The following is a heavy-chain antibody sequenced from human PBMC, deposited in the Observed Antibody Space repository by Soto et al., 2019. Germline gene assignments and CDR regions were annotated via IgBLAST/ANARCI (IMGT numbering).Heavy chain of an antibody. CDR3: ARVSCSGGSCYRDSNRTKNAFDI. J-gene: IGHJ3*02. V-gene: IGHV1-46*01. Sequence: ASVKVSCKASGYTFTSYYMHWVRQAPGQGLEWMGIINPSGGSTSYAQKFQGRVTMTRDTSTSTVYMELSSLRSEDTAVYYCARVSCSGGSCYRDSNRTKNAFDISGQGTMVTVSS. CDR2: INPSGGST. CDR1: GYTFTSYY. D-gene: IGHD2-15*01.